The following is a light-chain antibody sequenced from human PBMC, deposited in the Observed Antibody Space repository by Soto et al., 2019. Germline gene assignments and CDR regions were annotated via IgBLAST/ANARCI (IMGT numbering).Light chain of an antibody. CDR1: QSVSTKY. CDR3: QHYGSSPPDT. J-gene: IGKJ2*01. Sequence: EIVLTQSPGTLSLSLGERATLSCRASQSVSTKYVAWYQQKPGQAPSLLIYGTSNRPADVPDRFSGTGSGTDFSLTISRLEPEDFAVYYCQHYGSSPPDTFGQGTKLEI. V-gene: IGKV3-20*01. CDR2: GTS.